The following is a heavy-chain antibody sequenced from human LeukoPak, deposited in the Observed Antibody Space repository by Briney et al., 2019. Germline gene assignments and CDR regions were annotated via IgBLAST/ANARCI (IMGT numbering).Heavy chain of an antibody. CDR2: ISPTGSTT. Sequence: GGSLRLSCTASGFSFSGHWMHWARQLPGKGLVWVSRISPTGSTTSYADSVKGRFTVSRDDAKNTLYLQVNNPRAEDTAVYYCARGPNSNWSGLDFWGQGTLLTVSS. V-gene: IGHV3-74*01. CDR1: GFSFSGHW. J-gene: IGHJ4*02. CDR3: ARGPNSNWSGLDF. D-gene: IGHD6-6*01.